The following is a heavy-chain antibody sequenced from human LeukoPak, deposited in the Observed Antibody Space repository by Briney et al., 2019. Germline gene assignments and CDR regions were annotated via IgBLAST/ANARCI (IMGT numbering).Heavy chain of an antibody. Sequence: PGGSLRLSCAASGFTFSTYDMNWVRQAPGKGLEWVSFISTSATIIYYADPVKGRFTISRDNSKNTLYLQMNSLRAEDTAVYYCAKEPTYYCSSTSCYQDYWGQGTLVTVSS. V-gene: IGHV3-48*01. J-gene: IGHJ4*02. CDR3: AKEPTYYCSSTSCYQDY. D-gene: IGHD2-2*01. CDR2: ISTSATII. CDR1: GFTFSTYD.